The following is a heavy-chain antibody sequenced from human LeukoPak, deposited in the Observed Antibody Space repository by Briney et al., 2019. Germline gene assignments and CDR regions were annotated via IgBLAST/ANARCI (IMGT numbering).Heavy chain of an antibody. CDR3: ARGAAAGEVDY. J-gene: IGHJ4*02. D-gene: IGHD6-13*01. CDR2: IIPIFGTA. CDR1: GGTFSSYA. V-gene: IGHV1-69*06. Sequence: ASVKVSCKASGGTFSSYAISWVRQAPGQGLEWMGGIIPIFGTANYAQKFQGRVMITADKSTSTAYMELSSLRSEDTAVYYCARGAAAGEVDYWGQGTLVTVSS.